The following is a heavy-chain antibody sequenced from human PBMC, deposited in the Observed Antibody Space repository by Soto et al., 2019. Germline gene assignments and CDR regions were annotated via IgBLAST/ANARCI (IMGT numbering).Heavy chain of an antibody. D-gene: IGHD2-15*01. CDR1: GYTFTSYA. CDR2: INAGNGNT. Sequence: ASVKVSCKASGYTFTSYAMHWVRQAPGQRLEWMGWINAGNGNTKYSQKFQGRVTITRDTSASTAYMELSSLRSEDTAVYYCARRSVGYCSGGSCYLDYWGQGTLVTVSS. CDR3: ARRSVGYCSGGSCYLDY. V-gene: IGHV1-3*01. J-gene: IGHJ4*02.